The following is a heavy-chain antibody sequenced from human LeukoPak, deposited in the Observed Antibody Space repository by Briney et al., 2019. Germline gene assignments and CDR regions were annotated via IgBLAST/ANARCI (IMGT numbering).Heavy chain of an antibody. CDR3: ARASIAASDWFDP. J-gene: IGHJ5*02. Sequence: GESLKISCKGSGYSFTSYWIGWVRQMLGKGLEWMGIIYPGDSDTRYSPSFQGQVTISADKSISTAYLQWSSLKASDTAMYYCARASIAASDWFDPWGQGTLVTVSS. CDR2: IYPGDSDT. V-gene: IGHV5-51*01. D-gene: IGHD6-6*01. CDR1: GYSFTSYW.